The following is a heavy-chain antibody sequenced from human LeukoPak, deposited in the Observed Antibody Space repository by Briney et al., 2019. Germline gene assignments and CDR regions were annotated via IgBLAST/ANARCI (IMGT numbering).Heavy chain of an antibody. J-gene: IGHJ4*02. V-gene: IGHV4-34*01. CDR3: ARGLSSRYCSSTSCSDY. CDR1: GGSFSGYY. Sequence: PSETLPLTCAVYGGSFSGYYWSWIRQPPGKGLEWIGEINHSGSTNYNPSLKSRVTISVDTSKNQFSLKLSSVTAADTAVYYCARGLSSRYCSSTSCSDYWGQGTLVTVSS. CDR2: INHSGST. D-gene: IGHD2-2*01.